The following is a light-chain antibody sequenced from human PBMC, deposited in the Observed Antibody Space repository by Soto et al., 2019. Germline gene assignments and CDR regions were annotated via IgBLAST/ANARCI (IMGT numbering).Light chain of an antibody. Sequence: QSVLTQPASVSGSPGQSITISCTGTNSDVGGYNYVSWYQQHPGKAPKFMIYDVSSRPSGVSDRFSGSKSGNTASLTISGLQAEAEADYYCSSYTSSNARQIVFGTGTKLTVL. CDR1: NSDVGGYNY. V-gene: IGLV2-14*01. J-gene: IGLJ1*01. CDR3: SSYTSSNARQIV. CDR2: DVS.